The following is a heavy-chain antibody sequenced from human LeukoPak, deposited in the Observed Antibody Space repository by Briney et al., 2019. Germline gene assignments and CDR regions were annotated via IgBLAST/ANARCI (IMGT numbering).Heavy chain of an antibody. J-gene: IGHJ4*02. CDR1: GGTFSSYA. D-gene: IGHD3-10*01. CDR2: IIPIFGTA. V-gene: IGHV1-69*13. Sequence: SVKVSCKASGGTFSSYAISWVRQAPGQGLEWMGGIIPIFGTANYAQKFQGRVTITADESTSTAYMELSSLRSEDTAVYYCARASRKGRYYHGSGSYYLYFDYWGQGTLVTVSS. CDR3: ARASRKGRYYHGSGSYYLYFDY.